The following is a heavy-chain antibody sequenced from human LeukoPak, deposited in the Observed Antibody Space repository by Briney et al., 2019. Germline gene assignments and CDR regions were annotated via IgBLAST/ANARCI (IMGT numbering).Heavy chain of an antibody. Sequence: PSETLSLTCAVYGGSFSGYYWSWIRQPPGKGLEWIGEINHSGSTNYNPSLKSRVTISVDTSKNQFSLKLSSVTAADTAVYYGASAYYDSSGYYVGDWGQGTLVTVSS. CDR2: INHSGST. CDR3: ASAYYDSSGYYVGD. D-gene: IGHD3-22*01. J-gene: IGHJ4*02. CDR1: GGSFSGYY. V-gene: IGHV4-34*01.